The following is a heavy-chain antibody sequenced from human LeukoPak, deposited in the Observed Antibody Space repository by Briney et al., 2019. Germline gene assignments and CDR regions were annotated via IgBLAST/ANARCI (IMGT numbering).Heavy chain of an antibody. CDR1: GYTFTGYY. D-gene: IGHD6-13*01. CDR2: INPNSGRT. V-gene: IGHV1-2*02. J-gene: IGHJ5*02. Sequence: ASVKVSCKASGYTFTGYYMNWVRQAPGQGLEWMEWINPNSGRTSYARNFQGRVTMTRDPSINTAYMELSGLTSNDTAVYYCARTREYSSSWYFPPFDPWGQGTLVTVSS. CDR3: ARTREYSSSWYFPPFDP.